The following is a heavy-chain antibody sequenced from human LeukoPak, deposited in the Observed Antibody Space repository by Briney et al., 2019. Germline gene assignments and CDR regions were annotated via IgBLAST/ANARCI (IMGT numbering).Heavy chain of an antibody. J-gene: IGHJ6*03. D-gene: IGHD3-10*01. CDR1: GVTASSSY. Sequence: GESLRLSCAVSGVTASSSYISWVRQAPGKGLEWVSVIYSGGTTHYVDSVKGRFTISRDNSKNTLYLQMRAEDTAVYYCARVGGCGGYYYYYMDVWGKGTTVTVSS. CDR2: IYSGGTT. CDR3: ARVGGCGGYYYYYMDV. V-gene: IGHV3-66*02.